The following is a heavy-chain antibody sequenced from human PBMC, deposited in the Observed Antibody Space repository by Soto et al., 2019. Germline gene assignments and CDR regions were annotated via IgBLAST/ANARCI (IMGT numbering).Heavy chain of an antibody. Sequence: SETLSLTCAVYGGSFSGYYWSRIRQPPGKGLEWIGEINHSGSTDYNPSLKSRVTISVDTSKNQFSLKLSSVTAADTAVYYCAIKWLLDAFDIWGQGTMVTVSS. CDR2: INHSGST. V-gene: IGHV4-34*01. CDR1: GGSFSGYY. CDR3: AIKWLLDAFDI. D-gene: IGHD6-19*01. J-gene: IGHJ3*02.